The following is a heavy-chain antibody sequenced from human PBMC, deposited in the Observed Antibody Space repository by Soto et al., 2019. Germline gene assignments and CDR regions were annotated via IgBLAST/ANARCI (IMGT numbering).Heavy chain of an antibody. CDR3: ARDGPMDRAFDI. J-gene: IGHJ3*02. CDR1: GYTFTSYG. D-gene: IGHD3-10*01. CDR2: ISAYNGNT. V-gene: IGHV1-18*01. Sequence: QVQLVQSGAEVKKPGASVKVSCKASGYTFTSYGITWVRQAPGQGLEWMGWISAYNGNTNYAQKLTGIDTLTTDPSTSTTYMELRSLRSDDTAVYYCARDGPMDRAFDIWGQGTMVTVSS.